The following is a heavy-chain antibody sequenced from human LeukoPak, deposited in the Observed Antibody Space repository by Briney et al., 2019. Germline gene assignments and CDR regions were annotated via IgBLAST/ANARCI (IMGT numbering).Heavy chain of an antibody. V-gene: IGHV3-30*03. Sequence: GGSLRLSCAASGFTFSSYGMHWVRQAPGKGLEWVAVISYDGSNKYYADSVKGRFTISRDNAKKSLYLQMNSLRAEDTAVYYCARDSPGYLAYDSWGQGTLVTVSS. D-gene: IGHD1-1*01. CDR2: ISYDGSNK. J-gene: IGHJ4*02. CDR1: GFTFSSYG. CDR3: ARDSPGYLAYDS.